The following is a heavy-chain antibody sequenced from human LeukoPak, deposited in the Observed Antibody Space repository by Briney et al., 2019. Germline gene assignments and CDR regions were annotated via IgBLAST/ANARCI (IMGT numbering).Heavy chain of an antibody. Sequence: PSQTLSLTCTVSGGSFSSPSYYWGWIRQPPGKGLEWIGSIYYSGSTYYNPSLKSRVTISVDTSKNQFSLKLSSVTAADTAVYYCARVAGTHFDYWGQGTLVTVSS. V-gene: IGHV4-39*07. CDR2: IYYSGST. D-gene: IGHD6-19*01. J-gene: IGHJ4*02. CDR1: GGSFSSPSYY. CDR3: ARVAGTHFDY.